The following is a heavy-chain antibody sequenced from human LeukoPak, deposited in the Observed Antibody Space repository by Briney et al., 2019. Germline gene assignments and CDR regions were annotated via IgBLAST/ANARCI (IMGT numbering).Heavy chain of an antibody. CDR1: GGSISSYY. CDR2: IHYSGST. V-gene: IGHV4-59*08. D-gene: IGHD3-22*01. Sequence: SETLSLTCTVSGGSISSYYWSWIRQPPGKGLEWIGYIHYSGSTNYNPSLKSRVTISVDTSKNQFSLKLSSVTAADTAVYYCARHGPDYYDSSGYYIYWGQGTLVTVSS. CDR3: ARHGPDYYDSSGYYIY. J-gene: IGHJ4*02.